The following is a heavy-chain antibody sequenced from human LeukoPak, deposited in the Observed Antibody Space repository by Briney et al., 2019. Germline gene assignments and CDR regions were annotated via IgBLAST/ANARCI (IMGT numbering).Heavy chain of an antibody. V-gene: IGHV4-39*07. CDR1: GGSISTSSYY. Sequence: SETLSLTCTVSGGSISTSSYYWGWVRQPPGKGLEWIGNIFYSGSTYYSPSLKSRVTISLDTSRNQFSLKLNSVTAADTAVYYCAREVGYYLYYDFWSGDRQISYYYYMDVWGKGTTVTVSS. CDR2: IFYSGST. D-gene: IGHD3-3*01. J-gene: IGHJ6*03. CDR3: AREVGYYLYYDFWSGDRQISYYYYMDV.